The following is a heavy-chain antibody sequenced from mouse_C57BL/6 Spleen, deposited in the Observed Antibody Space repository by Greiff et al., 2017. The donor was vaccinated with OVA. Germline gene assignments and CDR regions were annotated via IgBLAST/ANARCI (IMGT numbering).Heavy chain of an antibody. CDR2: IHPNSGST. V-gene: IGHV1-64*01. CDR3: ARFGYDETPAY. Sequence: QVQLQQPGAELVKPGASVKLSCKASGYTFTSYWMHWVKQRPGQGLEWIGMIHPNSGSTNYNEKFKSKATLTVDKSSSTAYMQLSSLTSEDSAVYYCARFGYDETPAYWGQGTTLTVSS. CDR1: GYTFTSYW. D-gene: IGHD2-2*01. J-gene: IGHJ2*01.